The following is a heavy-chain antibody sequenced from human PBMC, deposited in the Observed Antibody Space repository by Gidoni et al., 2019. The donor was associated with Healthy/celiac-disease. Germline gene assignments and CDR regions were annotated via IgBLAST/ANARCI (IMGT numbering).Heavy chain of an antibody. V-gene: IGHV3-30*18. J-gene: IGHJ3*02. Sequence: QVQLVESGGGVVQPGRSLRLSCAASGFTFSSYGMHWVRQAPGKGLEWVAVISYDGSNKYYADSVKGRFTISRDNSKNTLYLQMNSLRAEDTAVYYCAKVTGRVGAPLGIDAFDIWGQGTMVTVSS. CDR2: ISYDGSNK. CDR3: AKVTGRVGAPLGIDAFDI. D-gene: IGHD1-26*01. CDR1: GFTFSSYG.